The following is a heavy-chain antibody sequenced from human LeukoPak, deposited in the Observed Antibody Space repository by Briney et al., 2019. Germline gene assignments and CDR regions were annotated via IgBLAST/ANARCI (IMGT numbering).Heavy chain of an antibody. CDR2: IWYDGSNQ. CDR1: GFTFSSYC. D-gene: IGHD4-17*01. J-gene: IGHJ4*02. Sequence: GGSLRLSCAASGFTFSSYCMHWVRQAPVKGLEWVAFIWYDGSNQYYADSVKGRFTISRDNSKNTLYLQMNSLRADDVAVYYCARDFYGDLSKFHYWGEGTLVTVS. V-gene: IGHV3-33*01. CDR3: ARDFYGDLSKFHY.